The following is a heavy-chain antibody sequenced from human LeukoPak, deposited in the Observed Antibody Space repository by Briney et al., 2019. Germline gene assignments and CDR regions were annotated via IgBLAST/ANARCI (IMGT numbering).Heavy chain of an antibody. V-gene: IGHV1-69*13. J-gene: IGHJ5*02. CDR1: GGTFSSQP. CDR3: TGGGETDSDWFDP. D-gene: IGHD3-10*01. CDR2: IIPILGTA. Sequence: ASVKVSCKASGGTFSSQPISWVRQAPGQGLEWMGGIIPILGTADYAQKFQGRVTITADESTTTAYMELSSLRSDDTAVYYCTGGGETDSDWFDPWGQGNLVTVSS.